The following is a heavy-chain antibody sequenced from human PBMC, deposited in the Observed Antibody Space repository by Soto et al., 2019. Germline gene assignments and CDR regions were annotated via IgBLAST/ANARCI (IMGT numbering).Heavy chain of an antibody. CDR2: IYNSGST. Sequence: SETLSLTCTVSGGSLSSYYWSWIRQPPGKGLEWIANIYNSGSTNYNPSLKSRVTISVDTSKNQFSLTLSSLTAADTAVYYCVRVSAGSRDTAMVSVFDYWGQGILVTVSS. CDR1: GGSLSSYY. J-gene: IGHJ4*02. D-gene: IGHD5-18*01. V-gene: IGHV4-59*01. CDR3: VRVSAGSRDTAMVSVFDY.